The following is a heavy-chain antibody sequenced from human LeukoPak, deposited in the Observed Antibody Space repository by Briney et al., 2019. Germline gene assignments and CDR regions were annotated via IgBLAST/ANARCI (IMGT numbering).Heavy chain of an antibody. CDR1: GDSLSRYY. V-gene: IGHV4-34*01. D-gene: IGHD2/OR15-2a*01. CDR2: INPSGSP. J-gene: IGHJ6*03. CDR3: ASVRHDPLEYYYYVDV. Sequence: PSETLSLTCAVYGDSLSRYYWTWIRQPPGKGLEWLGEINPSGSPDYNPSLKSRATISVDTSKNQFSLRLASVTAADTAVCYCASVRHDPLEYYYYVDVWGKGTTVTVSS.